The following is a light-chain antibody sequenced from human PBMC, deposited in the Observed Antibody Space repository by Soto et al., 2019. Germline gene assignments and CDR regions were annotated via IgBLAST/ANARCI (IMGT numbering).Light chain of an antibody. CDR3: QQSYDVRLS. CDR1: QSLSDY. J-gene: IGKJ4*01. CDR2: GAS. Sequence: DIQMTQSPSSLSADVGDRVTITCRASQSLSDYLNWYQQKPGKAPNLLIHGASTLQSGVPSRFSGSGSGAEFTLTISTLQPEDFATYYCQQSYDVRLSFGGGTKV. V-gene: IGKV1-39*01.